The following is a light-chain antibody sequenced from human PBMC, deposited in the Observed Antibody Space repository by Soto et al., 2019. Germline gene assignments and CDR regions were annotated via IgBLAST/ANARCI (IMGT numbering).Light chain of an antibody. J-gene: IGKJ2*01. Sequence: EIAMTQSPATLSVSPGERATLSCRASQSISTELAWYQQIPGQPPRLLIYSASTRSAGVQARLTGSGSVSEFTLTNSGLQSEDFAISYCQQGHYWPLSFGQRTRLEI. V-gene: IGKV3-15*01. CDR3: QQGHYWPLS. CDR2: SAS. CDR1: QSISTE.